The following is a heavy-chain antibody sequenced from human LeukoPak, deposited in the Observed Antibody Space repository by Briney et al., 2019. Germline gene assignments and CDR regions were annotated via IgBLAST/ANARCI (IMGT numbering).Heavy chain of an antibody. V-gene: IGHV3-30*03. CDR2: ISYDGSNK. CDR3: ARSRALARGSYGYGVYY. CDR1: GFTFSSYG. D-gene: IGHD5-18*01. Sequence: GGSLRLSCAASGFTFSSYGMHWVRQAPGKGLEWVAVISYDGSNKYYADSVKGRFTISRDNSKNTLYLQMNSLRAEDTAVYYCARSRALARGSYGYGVYYWGQGTLVTVSS. J-gene: IGHJ4*02.